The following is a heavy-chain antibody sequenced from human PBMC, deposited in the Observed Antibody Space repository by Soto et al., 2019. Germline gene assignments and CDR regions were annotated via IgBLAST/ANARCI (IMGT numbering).Heavy chain of an antibody. CDR2: ISAYNGNT. Sequence: QIQLVQSGGEVKKPGASVKVSCKSSGYKFISHSITWVRQAPGQGLEWMGRISAYNGNTNYAQKLQGRVTMTTDTSTNTAYMELRSLRPDDTAVYYCARGAFCGGAPGCRDMDVWGQGTKVTVSS. CDR3: ARGAFCGGAPGCRDMDV. D-gene: IGHD2-21*01. J-gene: IGHJ6*02. V-gene: IGHV1-18*01. CDR1: GYKFISHS.